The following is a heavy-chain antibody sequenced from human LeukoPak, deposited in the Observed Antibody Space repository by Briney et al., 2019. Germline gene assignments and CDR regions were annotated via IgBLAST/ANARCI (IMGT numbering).Heavy chain of an antibody. V-gene: IGHV3-73*01. Sequence: GGSLRLSCAASGFTFSGSTMHWVRQASGKGLEWVGRIRSKANNYATAYATSVKGRFTLSRDDSKNTAYLQMNSLKTEDTAVYYCIRGAASGSYYGFDVWGQGATVTVSS. CDR2: IRSKANNYAT. CDR3: IRGAASGSYYGFDV. D-gene: IGHD1-26*01. CDR1: GFTFSGST. J-gene: IGHJ6*02.